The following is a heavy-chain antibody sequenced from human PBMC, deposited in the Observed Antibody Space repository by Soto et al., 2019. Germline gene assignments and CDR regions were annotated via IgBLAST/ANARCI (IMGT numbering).Heavy chain of an antibody. CDR3: SLYGSGSYSYYYYYGMDV. CDR1: GGTFSSYA. D-gene: IGHD3-10*01. V-gene: IGHV1-69*01. Sequence: QVQLVQSGAEVKKPGSSVKVSCKASGGTFSSYAISWVRQAPGQGLEWMGGIIPIFGTANYAQKFRGRVTITADESTSTAYMELSSLRSEDTAVYYCSLYGSGSYSYYYYYGMDVWGQGTTVTVSS. CDR2: IIPIFGTA. J-gene: IGHJ6*02.